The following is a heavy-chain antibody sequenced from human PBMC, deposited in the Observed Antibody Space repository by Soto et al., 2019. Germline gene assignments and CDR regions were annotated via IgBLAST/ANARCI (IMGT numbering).Heavy chain of an antibody. CDR3: ARDFSAWDAFDP. CDR2: INPNSGGT. CDR1: GYTFTGYY. Sequence: GASVKVSCKASGYTFTGYYVHWVRQAPGQGLEWMGWINPNSGGTNYAQKFQGRVTMTRDTSISTAYMELSRLRSDEAAVYYCARDFSAWDAFDPWGQGTLVTVSS. D-gene: IGHD1-26*01. V-gene: IGHV1-2*02. J-gene: IGHJ5*02.